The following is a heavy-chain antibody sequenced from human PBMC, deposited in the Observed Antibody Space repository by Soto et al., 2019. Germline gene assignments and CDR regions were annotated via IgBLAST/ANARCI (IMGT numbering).Heavy chain of an antibody. CDR2: ISDSGGSA. D-gene: IGHD2-15*01. CDR1: GFTFGSCA. V-gene: IGHV3-23*01. J-gene: IGHJ4*02. CDR3: VTVSSSCCSGGSCSRVLGF. Sequence: EVQLLESGGGLVQPGGSLRLSCAASGFTFGSCAMGWVRQAPGKGLEWVSVISDSGGSAYYADSVKGRVSISRDSSKNTLYLHVNTLRAEDTAVYYCVTVSSSCCSGGSCSRVLGFWGQGTLVTVSS.